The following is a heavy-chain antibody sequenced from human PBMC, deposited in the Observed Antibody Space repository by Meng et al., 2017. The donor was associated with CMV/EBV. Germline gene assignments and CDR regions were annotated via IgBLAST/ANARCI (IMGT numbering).Heavy chain of an antibody. J-gene: IGHJ6*02. Sequence: SETLSLTCTVSGGPISSYYCSWIRQPPGKGLEWIGYIYYSGSTNYNPSLKSRVTISVDTSKNQFSLKLSSVTAADTAVYYCASSSSPGGMDVWGQGTTVTVSS. CDR2: IYYSGST. V-gene: IGHV4-59*01. CDR3: ASSSSPGGMDV. CDR1: GGPISSYY. D-gene: IGHD6-6*01.